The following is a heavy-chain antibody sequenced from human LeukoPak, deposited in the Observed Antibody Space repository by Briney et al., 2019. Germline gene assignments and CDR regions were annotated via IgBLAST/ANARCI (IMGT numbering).Heavy chain of an antibody. J-gene: IGHJ4*02. Sequence: ASVKVSCKASGGTFSSYAISWVRQAPGQGLEWMGGIIPIFGTANYAQKFQGRVTITADESTSTAYMELSSLRSEDTAVYYCAKSSIAARRDRSFDYWGQGTLVTVSS. V-gene: IGHV1-69*01. CDR1: GGTFSSYA. CDR2: IIPIFGTA. D-gene: IGHD6-6*01. CDR3: AKSSIAARRDRSFDY.